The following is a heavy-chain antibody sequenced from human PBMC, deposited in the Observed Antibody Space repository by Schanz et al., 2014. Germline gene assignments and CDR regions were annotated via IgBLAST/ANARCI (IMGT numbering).Heavy chain of an antibody. CDR2: INGDGSST. CDR1: GFTFSSYW. CDR3: ARSTSMYFLQ. D-gene: IGHD2-2*01. J-gene: IGHJ1*01. V-gene: IGHV3-74*02. Sequence: EVQLVESGGGLVQPGGSLRLCCVASGFTFSSYWMHWARQVPGKGPVWVSRINGDGSSTLYADSVKGRFTISRDNAKNALYLQMNSLRAEDTAVYYCARSTSMYFLQWGQGTLVTVSS.